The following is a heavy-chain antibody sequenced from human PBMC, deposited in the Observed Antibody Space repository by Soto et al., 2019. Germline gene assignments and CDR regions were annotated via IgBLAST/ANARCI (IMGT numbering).Heavy chain of an antibody. J-gene: IGHJ5*02. CDR3: AREPRYYYDSSGYLNWFDP. Sequence: GGSLRLSCAPSGFTFSSYSMNWVRQAPGKGLEWVSYISSSSSTIYYADSVKGRFTISRDNAKNSLYLQMNSLRDEATAVYYCAREPRYYYDSSGYLNWFDPWGQGTLVTVPS. CDR1: GFTFSSYS. CDR2: ISSSSSTI. V-gene: IGHV3-48*02. D-gene: IGHD3-22*01.